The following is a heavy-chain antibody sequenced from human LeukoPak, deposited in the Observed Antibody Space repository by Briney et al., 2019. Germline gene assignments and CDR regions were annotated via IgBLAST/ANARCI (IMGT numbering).Heavy chain of an antibody. CDR3: ARGPAKNVAAAGQYYFDY. CDR1: GGSFSGYY. CDR2: INHSGST. D-gene: IGHD6-13*01. Sequence: PSETLSLTCAVYGGSFSGYYWSWIRQPPGKGLEWIGEINHSGSTNYNPSLKSRVTISVDTSKNQFSLKLSSVTAADTAVYYCARGPAKNVAAAGQYYFDYWGQGTLVTVSS. J-gene: IGHJ4*02. V-gene: IGHV4-34*01.